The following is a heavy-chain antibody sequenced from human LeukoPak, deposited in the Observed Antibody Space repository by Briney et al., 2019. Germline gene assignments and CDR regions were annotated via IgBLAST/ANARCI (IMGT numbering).Heavy chain of an antibody. D-gene: IGHD2-8*02. J-gene: IGHJ4*02. Sequence: GGSLRLSCAASGFTLGSYWMHWVRQAPGKGLVWVSQINTDGSSTNYADSVKGRFTISRDNAKNTLYLQMNSLRAEDTAVSYCARGLLGVDYWGQGTLDTXSS. CDR1: GFTLGSYW. CDR3: ARGLLGVDY. V-gene: IGHV3-74*01. CDR2: INTDGSST.